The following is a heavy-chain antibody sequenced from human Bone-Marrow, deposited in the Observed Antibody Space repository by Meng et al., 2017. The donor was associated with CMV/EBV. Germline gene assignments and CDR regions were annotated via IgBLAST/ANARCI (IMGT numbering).Heavy chain of an antibody. CDR1: GFSFSNYA. V-gene: IGHV3-23*01. J-gene: IGHJ6*02. CDR2: ISGNGAGS. CDR3: ARHRYSNYEGGYGMDV. D-gene: IGHD4-11*01. Sequence: GESLKISCTASGFSFSNYAMSWVRQAPGTGLEWVSTISGNGAGSFYADSVTGRFAFSRDNSKNTLYLQMNSLRAEDTAVYYCARHRYSNYEGGYGMDVWGQGTTVTVYS.